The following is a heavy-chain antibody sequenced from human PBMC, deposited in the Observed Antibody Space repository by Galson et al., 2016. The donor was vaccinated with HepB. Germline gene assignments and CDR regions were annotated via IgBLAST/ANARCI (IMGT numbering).Heavy chain of an antibody. CDR1: GFTFSSYA. D-gene: IGHD1-26*01. CDR2: TSYNGNNK. V-gene: IGHV3-30*04. CDR3: ARVVAVGGNPPFAFDH. J-gene: IGHJ4*02. Sequence: SLRLSCAASGFTFSSYAMNWVRQAPGKGLEWVAGTSYNGNNKYYIDSVKGRFTISRDDSKNTVYLQMNGLRGDDTAVYYCARVVAVGGNPPFAFDHWGQGTRSTASS.